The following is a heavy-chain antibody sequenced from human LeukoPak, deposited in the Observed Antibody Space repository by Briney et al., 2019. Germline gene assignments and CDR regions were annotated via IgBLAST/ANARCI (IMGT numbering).Heavy chain of an antibody. CDR3: ARSWVTMPWFDP. CDR2: IYYSGST. D-gene: IGHD4-17*01. Sequence: SETLSLTCTVSGGSISSYYWSWIRQPPGKGLEWIGYIYYSGSTNYNPSLKSRVTISVDTSKNQFSLKLSSVTAADTAVYYCARSWVTMPWFDPWGQGTLVTVSS. CDR1: GGSISSYY. V-gene: IGHV4-59*01. J-gene: IGHJ5*02.